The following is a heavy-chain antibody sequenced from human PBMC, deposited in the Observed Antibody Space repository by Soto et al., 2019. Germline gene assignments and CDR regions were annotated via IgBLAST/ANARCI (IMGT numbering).Heavy chain of an antibody. V-gene: IGHV3-23*01. CDR1: GFTFRNYA. CDR2: IHGSGGSA. D-gene: IGHD6-19*01. CDR3: AKYAVAGNGEWDWLDP. J-gene: IGHJ5*02. Sequence: GGSLRLSCAASGFTFRNYAMSWVRQAPGKGLEWVSAIHGSGGSAYYADSVKGRFTVSRDDSKNTLYLQMSSLRVDDTALYYCAKYAVAGNGEWDWLDPWGQGTLVTVSS.